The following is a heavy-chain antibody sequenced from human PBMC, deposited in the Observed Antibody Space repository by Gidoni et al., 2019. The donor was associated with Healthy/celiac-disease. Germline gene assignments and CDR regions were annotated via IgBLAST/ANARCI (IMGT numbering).Heavy chain of an antibody. D-gene: IGHD2-2*01. J-gene: IGHJ4*02. V-gene: IGHV4-31*03. CDR3: ARAQLGGGPDY. Sequence: QVQLQESGPGLVKPSQTLSLTCTVPGGSISSGGYYWSWNRQHPGKGLAWIGYIYYSGSTYYNPSLKSRVTISVDTSKNQFSLKLSSVTAADTAVYYCARAQLGGGPDYWGQGTLVTVSS. CDR2: IYYSGST. CDR1: GGSISSGGYY.